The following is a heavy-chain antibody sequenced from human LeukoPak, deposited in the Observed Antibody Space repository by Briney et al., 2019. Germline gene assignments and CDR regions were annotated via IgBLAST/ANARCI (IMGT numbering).Heavy chain of an antibody. V-gene: IGHV3-74*01. D-gene: IGHD1-26*01. CDR3: ARGAKWAYYFDY. J-gene: IGHJ4*02. CDR1: ALTFNTYW. CDR2: INGDESST. Sequence: GGSLRLSCAASALTFNTYWMHWVRQVPGRGLEWVSRINGDESSTNYADSVKGRFTISRDNAKDTLYLHMNSLTAEDTAVYYCARGAKWAYYFDYWGQGTLVTVSS.